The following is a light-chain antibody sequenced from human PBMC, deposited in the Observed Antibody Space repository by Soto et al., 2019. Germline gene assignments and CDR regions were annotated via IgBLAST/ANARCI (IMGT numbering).Light chain of an antibody. J-gene: IGKJ3*01. V-gene: IGKV1-33*01. CDR3: QQYGDWRFT. Sequence: DIQMTQSPSSLSASVGDRVTITCQESQDINNYLNWYQEKPGKAPKLLITDASNLEAGVPSRFNGSGSGTDFTFTISRLQPEDVATYYCQQYGDWRFTFGHGTKVDIK. CDR2: DAS. CDR1: QDINNY.